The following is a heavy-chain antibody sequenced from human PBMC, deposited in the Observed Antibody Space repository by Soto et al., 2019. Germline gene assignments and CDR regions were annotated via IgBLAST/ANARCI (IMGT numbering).Heavy chain of an antibody. Sequence: VASVKVSCKASGGTFSSYAISWVRQAPGQGLEWMGGIIPIFGTANYAQKFQGRVTITADESTSTAYMELSSLRSEDTAVYYCAREVPKLYGMDVWGQGTTVTVSS. V-gene: IGHV1-69*13. CDR2: IIPIFGTA. CDR3: AREVPKLYGMDV. CDR1: GGTFSSYA. J-gene: IGHJ6*02.